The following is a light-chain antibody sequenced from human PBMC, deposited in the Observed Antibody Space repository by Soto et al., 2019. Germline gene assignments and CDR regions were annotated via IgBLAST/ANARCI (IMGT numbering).Light chain of an antibody. CDR2: GSS. V-gene: IGKV3-20*01. J-gene: IGKJ2*01. CDR3: QQYGSSPPYT. CDR1: ENVSNNY. Sequence: EVVLTQSPGTLSLSPGERATLSCRASENVSNNYLAWYQQKPGQAPRLLIFGSSDRAAGIPDRFSGSGSGTDFTLTISRLEPEDFAVYYCQQYGSSPPYTFGQGPSWRSN.